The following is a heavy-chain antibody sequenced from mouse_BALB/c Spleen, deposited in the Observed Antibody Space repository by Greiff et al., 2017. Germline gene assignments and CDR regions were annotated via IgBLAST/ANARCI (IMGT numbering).Heavy chain of an antibody. CDR1: GFTFSSYA. D-gene: IGHD1-1*01. V-gene: IGHV5-6-5*01. CDR2: ISSGGST. J-gene: IGHJ2*01. Sequence: EVNLVESGGGLVKPGGSLKLSCAASGFTFSSYAMSWVRQTPEKRLEWVASISSGGSTYYPDSVKGRFTISRDNARNILYLQMSSLRSEDTAMYYCARGGDYYGYFDYWGQGTTLTVSS. CDR3: ARGGDYYGYFDY.